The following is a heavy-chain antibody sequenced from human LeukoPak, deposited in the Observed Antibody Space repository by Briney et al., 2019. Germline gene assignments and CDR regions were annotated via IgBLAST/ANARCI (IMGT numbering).Heavy chain of an antibody. CDR1: GFTFSSSA. D-gene: IGHD6-19*01. CDR3: AKDLKQWLVRGFDY. CDR2: ISNNGGYT. V-gene: IGHV3-23*01. J-gene: IGHJ4*02. Sequence: GGSLRLSCAASGFTFSSSAMSWVRQAPGKGLEWVSAISNNGGYTYYADSVKGRFTISRDNSKNTLYLQMNSLRAEDTAVYYCAKDLKQWLVRGFDYWGQGTLVTVSS.